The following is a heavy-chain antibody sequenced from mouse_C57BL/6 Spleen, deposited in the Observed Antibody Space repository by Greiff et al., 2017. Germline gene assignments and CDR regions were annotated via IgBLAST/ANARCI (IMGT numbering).Heavy chain of an antibody. CDR1: GYSFTSYY. J-gene: IGHJ2*01. CDR3: ARGGFRYYFDY. CDR2: IYPGSGNT. V-gene: IGHV1-66*01. Sequence: QVQLKQSGPELVKPGASVKISCKASGYSFTSYYIHWVKQRPGQGLEWIGWIYPGSGNTKYNEQFKGKATLTADTSSSTAYMQLSSLTSEDSAVYYCARGGFRYYFDYWGQGTTLTVSS.